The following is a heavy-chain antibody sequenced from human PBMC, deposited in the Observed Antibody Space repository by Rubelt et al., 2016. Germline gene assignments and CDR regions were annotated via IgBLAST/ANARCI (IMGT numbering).Heavy chain of an antibody. CDR2: IYYSGSI. CDR1: GGSISSSSYY. J-gene: IGHJ4*02. V-gene: IGHV4-39*07. D-gene: IGHD1-7*01. Sequence: QLQLQESGPGLVKPSETLSLTCTVSGGSISSSSYYWGWIRQPPGKGLEWIGSIYYSGSIYYNPSLNRRVTSAVDTSKNQFSLKLSSVTAAYTAVYYCARAAPNWNYVSPLDYWGQGTLVTVSS. CDR3: ARAAPNWNYVSPLDY.